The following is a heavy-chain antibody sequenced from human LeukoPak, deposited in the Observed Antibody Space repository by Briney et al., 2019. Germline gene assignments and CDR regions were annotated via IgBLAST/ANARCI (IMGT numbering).Heavy chain of an antibody. J-gene: IGHJ4*02. CDR2: IIPIFGTA. CDR3: ARDLRATIFQFIFDY. CDR1: GGTFSSYA. D-gene: IGHD5-24*01. V-gene: IGHV1-69*13. Sequence: GASVKVSCKASGGTFSSYAISWVRQAPGQGLEWMGGIIPIFGTANYAQKFQGRVTITADESTSTAYMELSSLRSEDTAVYYCARDLRATIFQFIFDYWGQGTLVTVSS.